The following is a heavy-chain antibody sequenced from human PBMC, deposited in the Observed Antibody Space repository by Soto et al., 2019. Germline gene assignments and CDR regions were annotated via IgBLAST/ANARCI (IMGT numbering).Heavy chain of an antibody. CDR3: ALGGSLDAFDI. CDR1: GGTFSSYA. D-gene: IGHD3-16*01. J-gene: IGHJ3*02. V-gene: IGHV1-69*13. CDR2: IIPIFGTA. Sequence: WASVKVSCKASGGTFSSYAISWVRQAPGQGLEWMGGIIPIFGTANYAQKFQGRVTITADESTSTAYMELSSLRSEDTAVYYCALGGSLDAFDIWGQGTMVTVSS.